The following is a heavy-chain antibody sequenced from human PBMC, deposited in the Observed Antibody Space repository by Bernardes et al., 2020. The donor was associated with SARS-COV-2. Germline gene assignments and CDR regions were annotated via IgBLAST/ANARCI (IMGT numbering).Heavy chain of an antibody. V-gene: IGHV3-64D*06. J-gene: IGHJ4*02. CDR2: ISSTGGST. D-gene: IGHD3-22*01. CDR3: VKALSGYLWFFFGY. CDR1: GFSFSTYG. Sequence: GSLRLSCSASGFSFSTYGFHWVRQAPGKGLEYVSSISSTGGSTYYADSVKGRFTISRDNSKNTLYLQMSSLRADDTAVYYCVKALSGYLWFFFGYWGQGTLVTVSS.